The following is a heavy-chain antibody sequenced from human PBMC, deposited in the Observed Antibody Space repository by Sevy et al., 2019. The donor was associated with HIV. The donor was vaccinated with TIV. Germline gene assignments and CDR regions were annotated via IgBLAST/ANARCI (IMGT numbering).Heavy chain of an antibody. J-gene: IGHJ4*02. CDR3: AKDVGNEGELYDY. CDR1: GFTFSSYG. CDR2: ISYDGSNK. V-gene: IGHV3-30*18. D-gene: IGHD3-16*01. Sequence: GGSLRLSCAASGFTFSSYGMHWVRQAPGKGLEWVAVISYDGSNKYYADSVKGRFTISRDNSKNTQYLQMNSLRAEDTAVYYCAKDVGNEGELYDYWGQGTLVTVSS.